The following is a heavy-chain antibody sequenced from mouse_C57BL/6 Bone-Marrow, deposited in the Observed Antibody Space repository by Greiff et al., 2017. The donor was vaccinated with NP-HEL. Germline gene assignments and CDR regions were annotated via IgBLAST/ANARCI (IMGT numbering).Heavy chain of an antibody. J-gene: IGHJ3*01. Sequence: EVQLQESGGGLVKPGGSLKLSCAASGFTFSDYGMHWVRQAPEKGLEWVAYLSSGSSTIYYADTVKGRFTISRDNAKNTLFLQMTSLRSEDTAMYYCARQGGIYYDYWFAYWGQGTLVTVSA. CDR1: GFTFSDYG. V-gene: IGHV5-17*01. CDR3: ARQGGIYYDYWFAY. CDR2: LSSGSSTI. D-gene: IGHD2-4*01.